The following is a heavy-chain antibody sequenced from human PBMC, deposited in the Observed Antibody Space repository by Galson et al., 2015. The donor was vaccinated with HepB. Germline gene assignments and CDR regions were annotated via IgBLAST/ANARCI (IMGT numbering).Heavy chain of an antibody. CDR2: IKSKTDGGTT. J-gene: IGHJ6*02. V-gene: IGHV3-15*01. CDR1: GFTFSNAW. D-gene: IGHD3-10*01. Sequence: SLRLSCAASGFTFSNAWMSWVRQAPGKGLEWVSRIKSKTDGGTTDYAAPVKGRFTISRDDSKNTLYLQMNSLKTEDTAVYYCTTPLWFGELLSGWGDVWGQGTTVTVSS. CDR3: TTPLWFGELLSGWGDV.